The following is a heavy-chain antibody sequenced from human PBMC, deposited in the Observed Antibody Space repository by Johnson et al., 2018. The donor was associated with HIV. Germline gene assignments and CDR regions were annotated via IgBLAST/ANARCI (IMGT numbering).Heavy chain of an antibody. CDR1: GFTVSGNY. V-gene: IGHV3-23*04. D-gene: IGHD1-1*01. CDR2: ISGSAIST. J-gene: IGHJ3*02. Sequence: VQLVESGGGVVQPGRSLRLSCAASGFTVSGNYMNWVRQAPGKGLEWVSVISGSAISTYYADSVKGRFTISRDNSKNTLYLQMNSLKTEDTAVYYCTTDPWWNGYHAFDIWGQGTMVTVSS. CDR3: TTDPWWNGYHAFDI.